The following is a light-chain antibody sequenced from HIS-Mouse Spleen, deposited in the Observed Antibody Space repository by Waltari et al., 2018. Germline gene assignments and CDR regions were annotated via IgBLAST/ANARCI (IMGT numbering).Light chain of an antibody. V-gene: IGLV2-23*01. J-gene: IGLJ3*02. Sequence: QSALTQPASVSGSPGQSITISCTGTSSDVGSYNLVSWYQQHPDKARKLMIYEGSKRPSGVSNRFSGSKSGNTASLTISGLQAEDEADYYCCSYAGSSTWVFGGGTKLTVL. CDR2: EGS. CDR1: SSDVGSYNL. CDR3: CSYAGSSTWV.